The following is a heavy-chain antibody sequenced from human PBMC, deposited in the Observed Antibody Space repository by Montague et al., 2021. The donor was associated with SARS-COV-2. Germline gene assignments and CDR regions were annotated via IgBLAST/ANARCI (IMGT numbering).Heavy chain of an antibody. D-gene: IGHD1-14*01. CDR3: ARSPYRTTYLNGMDV. Sequence: TLSLTCTVSGDSISSGDYHWSWVRRPAGKGLEWIGYIYTLGSTCYHPSLKSRVTISMDTSKNQLSLKLSSVTAADTAVYFCARSPYRTTYLNGMDVWGQGTTVTVS. V-gene: IGHV4-61*09. J-gene: IGHJ6*02. CDR2: IYTLGST. CDR1: GDSISSGDYH.